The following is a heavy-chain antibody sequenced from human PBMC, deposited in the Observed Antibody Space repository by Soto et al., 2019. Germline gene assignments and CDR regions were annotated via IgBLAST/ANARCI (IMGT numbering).Heavy chain of an antibody. J-gene: IGHJ5*02. Sequence: GGSLRLSCAASGFTFSSYDMHWVRQATGKGLEWVSAIGTAGDTYYPGSVKGRFTISRENAKNSLYLQMNSLRAEDTAVYYCSRVEEDYDSSGYYYYWFDPWGQGTLVTVSS. V-gene: IGHV3-13*01. CDR3: SRVEEDYDSSGYYYYWFDP. D-gene: IGHD3-22*01. CDR1: GFTFSSYD. CDR2: IGTAGDT.